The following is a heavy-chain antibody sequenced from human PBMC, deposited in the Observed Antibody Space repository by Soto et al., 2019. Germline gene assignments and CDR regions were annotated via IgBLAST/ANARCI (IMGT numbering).Heavy chain of an antibody. CDR3: ARVSDIVEGWFDP. CDR2: IYYSGST. CDR1: GGSISSGGYY. V-gene: IGHV4-31*03. J-gene: IGHJ5*02. Sequence: SSETLSLTCTVSGGSISSGGYYWSWIRQHPGKGLEWIGYIYYSGSTYYSPSLKSRVTISVDTSKNQFSLKLSSVTAADTAVYYCARVSDIVEGWFDPWGQGTLVTVSS. D-gene: IGHD2-15*01.